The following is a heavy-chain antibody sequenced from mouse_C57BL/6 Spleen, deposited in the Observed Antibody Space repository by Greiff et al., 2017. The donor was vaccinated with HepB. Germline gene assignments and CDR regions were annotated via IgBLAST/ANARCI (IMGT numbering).Heavy chain of an antibody. V-gene: IGHV5-9*01. Sequence: EVNLVESGGGLVKPGGSLKLSCAASGFTFSSYTMSWVRQTPEKRLEWVATISGGGGNTYYPDSVKGRFTISRDNAKNTLYLQMSSLRSEDTALYYCARQGYYDGYYPYFDVWGTGTTVTVSS. J-gene: IGHJ1*03. D-gene: IGHD2-3*01. CDR3: ARQGYYDGYYPYFDV. CDR1: GFTFSSYT. CDR2: ISGGGGNT.